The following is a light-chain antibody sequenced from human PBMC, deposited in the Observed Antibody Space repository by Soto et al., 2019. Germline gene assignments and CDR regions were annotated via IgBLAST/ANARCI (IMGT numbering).Light chain of an antibody. Sequence: EIVLTQSPGILSLSPGARATLSCRASQSVNSGYLAWYQQRPGQPPRLLIYGASSRATGIPDRFSGSGSGTDFTLTISRLEPEAFAVYYCQQYGSSFTFGPGTKLEIK. CDR1: QSVNSGY. CDR3: QQYGSSFT. V-gene: IGKV3-20*01. CDR2: GAS. J-gene: IGKJ3*01.